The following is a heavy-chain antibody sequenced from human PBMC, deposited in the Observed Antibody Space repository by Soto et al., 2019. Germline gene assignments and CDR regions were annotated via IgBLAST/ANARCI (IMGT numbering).Heavy chain of an antibody. D-gene: IGHD3-10*01. V-gene: IGHV4-31*03. CDR1: GGSISSTGYY. J-gene: IGHJ4*02. CDR2: IYHTGST. Sequence: SETLSLTCSVSGGSISSTGYYWSWIRQTPGKGLEWIGYIYHTGSTKYNPSLKSRLSISIDTSKNQFSLRLSSLTAADTALYYCARGFYGSGSYFQAYFDFWGQGTLVTVS. CDR3: ARGFYGSGSYFQAYFDF.